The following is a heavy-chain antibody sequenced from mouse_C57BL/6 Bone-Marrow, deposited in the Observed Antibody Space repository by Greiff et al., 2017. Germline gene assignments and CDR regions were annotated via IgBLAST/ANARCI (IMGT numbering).Heavy chain of an antibody. CDR1: GYTFPDYY. CDR3: AREGRWLLLYYFDY. V-gene: IGHV1-75*01. D-gene: IGHD2-3*01. J-gene: IGHJ2*01. CDR2: IFPGRGSH. Sequence: QVQLQQSGPELVKPGASVKISCKASGYTFPDYYINWVKQRPGQGLEWIGWIFPGRGSHYYNEKFKGKATLPVDKSSSTAYMLLSSLTSEDSAVYFCAREGRWLLLYYFDYWGQGTTLTVSS.